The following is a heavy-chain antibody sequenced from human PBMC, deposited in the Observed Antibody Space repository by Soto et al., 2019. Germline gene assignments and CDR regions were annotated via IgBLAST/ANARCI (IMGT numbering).Heavy chain of an antibody. V-gene: IGHV3-30*18. CDR3: AKGGEYQLLRIYFYY. CDR1: GFIFSSYG. J-gene: IGHJ4*02. CDR2: ISYDGSSK. D-gene: IGHD2-2*01. Sequence: QVQLVESGGGVVQPGRSLRLSCAASGFIFSSYGMHWVRQAPGKGLEWVAVISYDGSSKYYADSVKGRFTISRDNSENTLHLQMNSLRAEDTAMYYCAKGGEYQLLRIYFYYWGQGTPVTVSS.